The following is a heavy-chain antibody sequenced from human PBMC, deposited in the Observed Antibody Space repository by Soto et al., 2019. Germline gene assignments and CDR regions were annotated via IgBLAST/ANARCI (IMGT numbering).Heavy chain of an antibody. V-gene: IGHV4-34*01. CDR1: GGSFSGYY. CDR2: INHSGST. D-gene: IGHD6-13*01. J-gene: IGHJ6*02. Sequence: QVQLQQWGAGLLKPSETLSLTCAVYGGSFSGYYWSWIRQPPGKGLEWIGEINHSGSTNYNPSLKSLVTISVDTSKNQFSLKLSSVTAADTAVYYCARDRNRPGIAAAGHYYYYGMDVWGQGTTVTVSS. CDR3: ARDRNRPGIAAAGHYYYYGMDV.